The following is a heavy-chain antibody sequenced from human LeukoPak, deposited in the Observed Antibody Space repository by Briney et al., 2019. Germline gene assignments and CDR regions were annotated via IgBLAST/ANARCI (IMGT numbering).Heavy chain of an antibody. CDR3: AKGGHYYYDSTTFDY. CDR1: GFTFSSYG. CDR2: ISYDGSNK. J-gene: IGHJ4*02. D-gene: IGHD3-22*01. V-gene: IGHV3-30*18. Sequence: PGRSLRLSCAASGFTFSSYGMHWVRQAPGKGLEWVAVISYDGSNKYYADSVKGRFTISRVNSKNTLYLQMNSLRAEDTAVYYCAKGGHYYYDSTTFDYWGQGTLVTVSS.